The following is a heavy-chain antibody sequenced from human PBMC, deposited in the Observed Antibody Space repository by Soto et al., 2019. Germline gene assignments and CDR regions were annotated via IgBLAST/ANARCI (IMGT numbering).Heavy chain of an antibody. CDR2: INYRGTT. V-gene: IGHV4-31*03. CDR1: GGSIIDGQTY. Sequence: SETLSLTCTVSGGSIIDGQTYLNWIRQHPERGLEWMGYINYRGTTNYSPALKSRILISIDTSKNQFSLRLTSVTAADTAVYYCARDAPGVAPYWGQGTLVTVSS. J-gene: IGHJ4*02. D-gene: IGHD2-15*01. CDR3: ARDAPGVAPY.